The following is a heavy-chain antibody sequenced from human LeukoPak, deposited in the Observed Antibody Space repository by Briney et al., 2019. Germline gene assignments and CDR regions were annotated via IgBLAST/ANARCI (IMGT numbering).Heavy chain of an antibody. V-gene: IGHV1-2*06. CDR1: GYTFTGYY. CDR2: INPNSGGT. D-gene: IGHD3-22*01. Sequence: ASVKVSCKASGYTFTGYYIHWVRQAPGQGLEWMGRINPNSGGTNYAQKFQGRVTMARDTSISTAYMELSRLRSDDTALYYCARAGVWDYSDTSGYHNGAFDIWGQGTMVTVSS. CDR3: ARAGVWDYSDTSGYHNGAFDI. J-gene: IGHJ3*02.